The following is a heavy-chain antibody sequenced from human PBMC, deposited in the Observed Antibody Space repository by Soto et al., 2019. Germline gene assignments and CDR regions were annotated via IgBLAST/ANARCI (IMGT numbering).Heavy chain of an antibody. J-gene: IGHJ6*02. V-gene: IGHV1-18*01. CDR2: ISAYNGNT. Sequence: ASVKVSCKASGYTFTSYGISWVRQAPGQGLEWMGWISAYNGNTNYAQKLQGRVTMTTDTSTSTAYMELRSLRSDDTAVYYCARDTGIVVVPAARPGYGMDVWGQGTTVTVSS. CDR1: GYTFTSYG. CDR3: ARDTGIVVVPAARPGYGMDV. D-gene: IGHD2-2*02.